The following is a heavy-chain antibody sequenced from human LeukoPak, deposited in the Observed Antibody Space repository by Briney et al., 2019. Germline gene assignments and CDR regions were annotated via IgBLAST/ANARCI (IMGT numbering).Heavy chain of an antibody. Sequence: ASVKVSCKASGYTFTSYYMHWVRQAPGQGLEWMGIINPSGGSTSYAQKFQGRVTMTRDMSTSTVYMELSSLRSEDTAVYYCARGGAWGQQLGSNWFDPWGQGTLVTVSS. CDR1: GYTFTSYY. J-gene: IGHJ5*02. CDR2: INPSGGST. D-gene: IGHD6-13*01. CDR3: ARGGAWGQQLGSNWFDP. V-gene: IGHV1-46*01.